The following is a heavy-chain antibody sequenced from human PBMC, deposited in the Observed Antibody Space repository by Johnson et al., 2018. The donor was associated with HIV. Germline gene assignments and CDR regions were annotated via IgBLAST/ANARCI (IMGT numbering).Heavy chain of an antibody. CDR1: GFTFDDYG. V-gene: IGHV3-20*04. D-gene: IGHD2-8*01. J-gene: IGHJ3*02. CDR3: ARNSGNGLVLRGDAFDM. CDR2: INWNGGST. Sequence: VQLVESGGGVVRPGGSLRLSCAASGFTFDDYGMSWVRQAPGKGLEWVSGINWNGGSTGYADSVKGRVTISSDNAKNTLHLQMNSLRPEDTAVYYCARNSGNGLVLRGDAFDMWGQGTMVTVSS.